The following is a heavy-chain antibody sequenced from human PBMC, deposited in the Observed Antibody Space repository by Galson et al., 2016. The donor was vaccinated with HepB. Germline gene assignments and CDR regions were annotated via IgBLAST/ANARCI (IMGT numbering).Heavy chain of an antibody. D-gene: IGHD1-26*01. CDR3: ATGSRDYSGSYLDS. CDR2: IYPGYSDT. J-gene: IGHJ4*02. V-gene: IGHV5-51*03. Sequence: QSGADVKKPGESLKISCKGSGYSFTSFWIAWVRQMPGKGLEWMGIIYPGYSDTRYSPSFQGQVTISADKSISTAYLQWTSLKASDTALYYCATGSRDYSGSYLDSWGQGTLITVSS. CDR1: GYSFTSFW.